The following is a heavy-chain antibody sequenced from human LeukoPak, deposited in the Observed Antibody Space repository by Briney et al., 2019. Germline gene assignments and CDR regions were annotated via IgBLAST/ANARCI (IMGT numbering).Heavy chain of an antibody. D-gene: IGHD1-26*01. CDR2: ISSSSSTI. V-gene: IGHV3-48*04. Sequence: GGSLRLSCAASRFTFSSYSMNWVRQAPGKGLEWLSYISSSSSTIYYANSVRGRFTISRDNAKNSLYLQINSLRADDTAVYYCARSHQRVGIEDYWGQGTLVTVSS. CDR3: ARSHQRVGIEDY. J-gene: IGHJ4*02. CDR1: RFTFSSYS.